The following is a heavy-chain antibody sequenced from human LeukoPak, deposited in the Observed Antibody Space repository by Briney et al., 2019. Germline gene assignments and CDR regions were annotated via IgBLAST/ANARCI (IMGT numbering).Heavy chain of an antibody. CDR2: IYYSGST. CDR3: ARGVRANFDY. J-gene: IGHJ4*02. D-gene: IGHD3-22*01. CDR1: GVSISSGGYY. Sequence: PSQTLSLTCTVSGVSISSGGYYWSWIRQHPGKGLEWIGYIYYSGSTYYNPSLKSRVTISVDTSKNQFSLKLSSVTAADTAVYYCARGVRANFDYWGQGTLVTVSS. V-gene: IGHV4-31*03.